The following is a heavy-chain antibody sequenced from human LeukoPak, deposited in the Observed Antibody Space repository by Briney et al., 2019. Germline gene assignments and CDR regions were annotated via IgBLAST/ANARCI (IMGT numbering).Heavy chain of an antibody. CDR2: ISAYNGHT. CDR1: DYTFTSYG. D-gene: IGHD1-26*01. V-gene: IGHV1-18*01. J-gene: IGHJ4*02. Sequence: ASVKVSCKASDYTFTSYGISWVRQAPGQGLEWMGWISAYNGHTNYAQKLRGRVTMTRDTSISTAYMELSRLRSDDTAVYYCARTYSGSYSGTFHFDYWGQGTLVTVSS. CDR3: ARTYSGSYSGTFHFDY.